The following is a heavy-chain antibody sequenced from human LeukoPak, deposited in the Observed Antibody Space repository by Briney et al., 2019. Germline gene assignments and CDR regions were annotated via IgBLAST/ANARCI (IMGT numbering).Heavy chain of an antibody. CDR3: ARELYYGDDPGYYYGMDV. CDR2: ISSSSSYI. D-gene: IGHD4-17*01. V-gene: IGHV3-21*01. CDR1: GFTFSSYS. Sequence: PGGSLRLSCAASGFTFSSYSMNWVRQAPGKGLEWVSSISSSSSYIYYADSVKGRFTISRDNAKNSLYLQMNSLRAEDTAVYYCARELYYGDDPGYYYGMDVWGQGTTVTVSS. J-gene: IGHJ6*02.